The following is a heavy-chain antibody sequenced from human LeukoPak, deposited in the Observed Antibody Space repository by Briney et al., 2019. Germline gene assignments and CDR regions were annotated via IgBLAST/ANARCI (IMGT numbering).Heavy chain of an antibody. Sequence: VKVSCKVSGYTLTELSMHWVRQAPGKGLEWMGGFDPEDGETIYAQKFQGRVTVTEDTSTDTAYMELSSLRSEDTAVYYCATRLANYDSSGYRYWGQGTLVTVSS. V-gene: IGHV1-24*01. CDR2: FDPEDGET. J-gene: IGHJ4*02. D-gene: IGHD3-22*01. CDR3: ATRLANYDSSGYRY. CDR1: GYTLTELS.